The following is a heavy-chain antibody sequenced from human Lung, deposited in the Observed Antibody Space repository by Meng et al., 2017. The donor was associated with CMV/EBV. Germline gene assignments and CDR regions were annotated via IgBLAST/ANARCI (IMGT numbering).Heavy chain of an antibody. CDR2: IKQDGSEE. V-gene: IGHV3-7*01. D-gene: IGHD2-15*01. J-gene: IGHJ6*02. Sequence: SCAASGFTFSGYWMTWVRQAPEKGLEWVANIKQDGSEEYYVDSVKGRFTISRDNAKNTLYLQMNSLRAEDTAVYYCATDCTFGSCSHTGYYSYYYGMGVWGQGTXVTVSS. CDR3: ATDCTFGSCSHTGYYSYYYGMGV. CDR1: GFTFSGYW.